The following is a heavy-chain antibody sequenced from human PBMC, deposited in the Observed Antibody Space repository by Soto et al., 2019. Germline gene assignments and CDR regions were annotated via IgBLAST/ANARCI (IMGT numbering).Heavy chain of an antibody. D-gene: IGHD6-13*01. J-gene: IGHJ4*02. V-gene: IGHV4-34*01. CDR3: ARKSGYSSSWYPN. CDR1: GGSFSGYY. Sequence: QVQLQQWGAGLLKPSETLSLTCAVYGGSFSGYYWSWIRQPPGKGLEWIGEINHSGSTNYNPSLKSRVTISVDTSKNRFSLKLSSVTAADTAVYYCARKSGYSSSWYPNWGQGTLVTVSS. CDR2: INHSGST.